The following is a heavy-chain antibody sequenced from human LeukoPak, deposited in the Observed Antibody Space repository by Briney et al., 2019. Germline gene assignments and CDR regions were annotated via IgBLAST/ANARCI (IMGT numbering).Heavy chain of an antibody. CDR1: GFTFSSYD. Sequence: GGSLRLSCAACGFTFSSYDMHWVRQATGKGLEWVSAIGTAGDTYYPGSVKGQFTISRENAKNTLYLQMNSLRAEDTAVYYCANLDYDFWSGYELSRGHSRIWGQGTMVTVSS. D-gene: IGHD3-3*01. CDR3: ANLDYDFWSGYELSRGHSRI. J-gene: IGHJ3*02. CDR2: IGTAGDT. V-gene: IGHV3-13*03.